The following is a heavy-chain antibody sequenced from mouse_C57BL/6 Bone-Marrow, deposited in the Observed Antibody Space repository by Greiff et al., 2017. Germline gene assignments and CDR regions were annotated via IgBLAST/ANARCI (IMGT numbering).Heavy chain of an antibody. Sequence: EVQVVESGGDLVKPGGSLKLSCAASGFTFSSYGMSWVRQTPDKRLEWVATISSGGSYTYYPDSVKGRFTISRDNAKNTLYLQMSSLKSEDRAMYYCERLLRRYFDYWGQGTTLTVSS. CDR3: ERLLRRYFDY. CDR1: GFTFSSYG. V-gene: IGHV5-6*01. CDR2: ISSGGSYT. D-gene: IGHD2-3*01. J-gene: IGHJ2*01.